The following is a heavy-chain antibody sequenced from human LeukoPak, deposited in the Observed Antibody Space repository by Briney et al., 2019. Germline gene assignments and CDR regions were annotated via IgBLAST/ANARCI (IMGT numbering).Heavy chain of an antibody. CDR2: ISSSGSTI. J-gene: IGHJ4*02. CDR3: AGGYCSSTSCQYPLDY. Sequence: GGSLRLSCAASGFTFSSYSMNWVRQAPGKGLEWVSYISSSGSTIYYADSVKGRFTISRDNAKNSLYLQMNSLRAEDTAVYYCAGGYCSSTSCQYPLDYWGQGTLVTVSS. D-gene: IGHD2-2*01. CDR1: GFTFSSYS. V-gene: IGHV3-48*04.